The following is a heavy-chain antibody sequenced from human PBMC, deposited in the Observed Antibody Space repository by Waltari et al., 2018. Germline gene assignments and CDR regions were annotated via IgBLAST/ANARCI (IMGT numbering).Heavy chain of an antibody. J-gene: IGHJ5*02. D-gene: IGHD5-12*01. CDR2: INSDVSST. V-gene: IGHV3-74*01. Sequence: PAPGKGLVLGSRINSDVSSTSYADSVTGRFTISRDNAKNSLYLQINSLRAVDTAVYYCARRSVRGYIKEGRNWFDPWGQGTLVTVSS. CDR3: ARRSVRGYIKEGRNWFDP.